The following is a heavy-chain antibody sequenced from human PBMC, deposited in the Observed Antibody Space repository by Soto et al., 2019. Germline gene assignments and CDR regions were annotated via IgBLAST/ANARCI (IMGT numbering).Heavy chain of an antibody. CDR2: FDPEDGET. CDR1: RYTLTELS. D-gene: IGHD4-17*01. CDR3: ATNYGDYEGAFDI. Sequence: APVEVSCKVSRYTLTELSMHRVRQVPGKGLEWMGGFDPEDGETIYAQKFQGRVTMTEDTSTDTAYMELSSLRSEDTAVYYCATNYGDYEGAFDIWGQGTMVTVSS. J-gene: IGHJ3*02. V-gene: IGHV1-24*01.